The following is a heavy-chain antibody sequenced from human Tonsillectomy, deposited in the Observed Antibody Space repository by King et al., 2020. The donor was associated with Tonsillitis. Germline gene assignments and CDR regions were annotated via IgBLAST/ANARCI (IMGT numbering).Heavy chain of an antibody. J-gene: IGHJ5*02. V-gene: IGHV1-69*01. CDR2: IIPIFGTA. CDR1: GGTFSSYA. CDR3: AAEKWPKGNWFDP. Sequence: VQLVESGAEVKKPGSSVKVSCKATGGTFSSYAISWVRQAPGQGLEWMGGIIPIFGTANYAQKFQGRVTITADESTSTAYMELSSLRSEDTAVYYCAAEKWPKGNWFDPWGQGTLVTVSS. D-gene: IGHD5-12*01.